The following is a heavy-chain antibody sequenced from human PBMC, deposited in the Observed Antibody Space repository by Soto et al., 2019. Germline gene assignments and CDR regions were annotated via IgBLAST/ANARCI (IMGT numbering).Heavy chain of an antibody. CDR3: AKDRGGSSFAFDY. D-gene: IGHD1-26*01. CDR1: GFTFSSYG. J-gene: IGHJ4*02. Sequence: QVQLVESGGGVVQPGRSLRLSCAASGFTFSSYGMHWVRQAPGKGLEWVAVISYDGSNKYYADSVKGRFTISRDNSKNTLYLQMNSLRAEDTSVYYCAKDRGGSSFAFDYWGQGTLVTVSS. V-gene: IGHV3-30*18. CDR2: ISYDGSNK.